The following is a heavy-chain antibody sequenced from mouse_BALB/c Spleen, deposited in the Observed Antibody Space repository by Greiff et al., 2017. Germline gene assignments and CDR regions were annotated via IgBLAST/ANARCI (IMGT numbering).Heavy chain of an antibody. CDR2: INPSTGYT. CDR3: ARPDYGSSSSWFAY. V-gene: IGHV1-7*01. J-gene: IGHJ3*01. D-gene: IGHD1-1*01. CDR1: GYTFTSYW. Sequence: VQLKESGAELAKPGASVKMSCKASGYTFTSYWMHWVKQRPGQGLEWIGYINPSTGYTEYNQKFKDKATLTADKSSSTAYMQLSSLTSEDSAVYYCARPDYGSSSSWFAYWGQGTLVTVSA.